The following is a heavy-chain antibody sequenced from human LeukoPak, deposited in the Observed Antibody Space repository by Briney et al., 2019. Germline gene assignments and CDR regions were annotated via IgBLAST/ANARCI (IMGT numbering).Heavy chain of an antibody. D-gene: IGHD3-9*01. V-gene: IGHV3-20*01. Sequence: PGGSLRLSCAASGFTFDDYGMSWVRQAPGKGLEWVSGINWNGGSTGYADSVKGRFTISRDNAKNSLYLQMNSLRAEDTASYHCARVRYFDWLSPFDYWGQGTLVTVSS. CDR2: INWNGGST. CDR1: GFTFDDYG. CDR3: ARVRYFDWLSPFDY. J-gene: IGHJ4*02.